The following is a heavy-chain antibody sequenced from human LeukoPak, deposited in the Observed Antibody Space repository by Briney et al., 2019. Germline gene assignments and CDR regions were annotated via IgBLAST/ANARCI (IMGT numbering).Heavy chain of an antibody. J-gene: IGHJ5*02. V-gene: IGHV1-24*01. CDR3: ATVKYSSSSDGSNWFDP. CDR1: GYTLTELS. CDR2: FDPEDGET. D-gene: IGHD6-6*01. Sequence: GASVKVSCKVSGYTLTELSMHWVRQAPGKGLEWMGGFDPEDGETIYAQKFQGRVTMTEDTSTDTAYMELSSLRSEDTAVYYCATVKYSSSSDGSNWFDPWGQGTLVTVSS.